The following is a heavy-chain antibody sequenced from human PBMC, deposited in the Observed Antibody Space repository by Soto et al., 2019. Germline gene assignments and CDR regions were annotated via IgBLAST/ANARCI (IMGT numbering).Heavy chain of an antibody. V-gene: IGHV4-59*08. CDR2: IYYSGST. CDR3: ARRSPYCSSTSCPNWFDP. J-gene: IGHJ5*02. D-gene: IGHD2-2*01. Sequence: SETLSLTCTVSGGSISSYYWSWIRQPPGKGLEWIGYIYYSGSTNYNPSLKSRVTISVDTSKNQFSLKLSSVTAADTAVYYCARRSPYCSSTSCPNWFDPWGQVTLVTVS. CDR1: GGSISSYY.